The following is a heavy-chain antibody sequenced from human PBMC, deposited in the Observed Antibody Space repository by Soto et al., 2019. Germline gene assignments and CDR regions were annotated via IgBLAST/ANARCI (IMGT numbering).Heavy chain of an antibody. CDR3: AKLPPGETKTYYYMDV. D-gene: IGHD2-21*01. CDR2: ISYDGSNK. CDR1: GFTFSSYG. Sequence: GGSLRLSCAASGFTFSSYGMHWVRQAPGKGLEWVAVISYDGSNKYYADSVKGRFTISRDNSKNTLYLQMNSLRAEDTAVYYYAKLPPGETKTYYYMDVWGKGTTVTVSS. V-gene: IGHV3-30*18. J-gene: IGHJ6*03.